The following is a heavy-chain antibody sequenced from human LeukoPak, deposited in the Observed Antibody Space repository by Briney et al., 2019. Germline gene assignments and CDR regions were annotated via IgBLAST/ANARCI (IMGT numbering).Heavy chain of an antibody. D-gene: IGHD4-17*01. J-gene: IGHJ4*02. CDR1: GFTVNRNY. CDR2: IYSGGST. V-gene: IGHV3-66*01. Sequence: GGSLRLSCAASGFTVNRNYMTWVRQAPGKGLEWVSVIYSGGSTYYADSVKGRFTISRDNSKNTLYLQMNSLRAEDTAVYYCARDYSTVTTFFDYWGQGTLVTVSS. CDR3: ARDYSTVTTFFDY.